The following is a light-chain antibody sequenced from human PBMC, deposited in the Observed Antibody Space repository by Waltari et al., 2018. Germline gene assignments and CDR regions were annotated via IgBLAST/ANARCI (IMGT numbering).Light chain of an antibody. V-gene: IGKV1-33*01. CDR2: ATS. CDR3: QQYDNFPYT. Sequence: DIQMTQSPSSLSASVGDRVTITCQASQDIRTYLNWYQQRPGKAHKLLIYATSNLETGVPSRFSGSGFGTHFTFTISSLQPEDIATYYCQQYDNFPYTFGQGTKLGIK. J-gene: IGKJ2*01. CDR1: QDIRTY.